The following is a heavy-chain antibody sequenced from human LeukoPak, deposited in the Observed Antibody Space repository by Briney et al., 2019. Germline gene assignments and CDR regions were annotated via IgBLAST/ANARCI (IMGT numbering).Heavy chain of an antibody. D-gene: IGHD1-26*01. V-gene: IGHV4-4*07. CDR3: ARRSGSFDAFDI. CDR1: GGSIRSYY. CDR2: IYTSGST. Sequence: SSETLSLTCTVSGGSIRSYYWSWIRQPAGKGLGWIGRIYTSGSTNYNPSLKGRVTMSADTSKNQSSLKLSSVTAADTAVYYCARRSGSFDAFDIWGQGTMVTVSS. J-gene: IGHJ3*02.